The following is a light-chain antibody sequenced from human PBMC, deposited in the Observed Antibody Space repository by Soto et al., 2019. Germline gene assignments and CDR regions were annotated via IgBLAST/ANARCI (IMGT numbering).Light chain of an antibody. CDR1: SSDVGGYNY. CDR2: EVS. J-gene: IGLJ1*01. V-gene: IGLV2-14*01. Sequence: QSAPTQPASVSGSPGQSITISCTGTSSDVGGYNYVSWYQQHPGKAPKLMIYEVSNRPSGVSNRFSGSKSGNTASLTISGLQAEDEADYYCTSYTSSNTPVFGTGTKLTVL. CDR3: TSYTSSNTPV.